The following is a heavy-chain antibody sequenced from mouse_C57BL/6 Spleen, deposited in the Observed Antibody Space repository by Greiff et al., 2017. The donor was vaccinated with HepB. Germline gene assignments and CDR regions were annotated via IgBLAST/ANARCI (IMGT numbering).Heavy chain of an antibody. Sequence: QVQLQQPGAELVKPGAPVKMSCKASGYTFTSYWITWVKQRPGQGLEWIGDIYPGSGSTNYNEKFQSKATLTVDTSSSTAYMQLSSLTSEDSAVYYCARSHYYGSSWFAYWGQGTLVTVSA. CDR2: IYPGSGST. V-gene: IGHV1-55*01. J-gene: IGHJ3*01. D-gene: IGHD1-1*01. CDR1: GYTFTSYW. CDR3: ARSHYYGSSWFAY.